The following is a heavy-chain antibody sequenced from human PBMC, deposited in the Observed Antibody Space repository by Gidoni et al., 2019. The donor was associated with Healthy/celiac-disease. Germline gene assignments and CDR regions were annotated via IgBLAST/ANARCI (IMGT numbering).Heavy chain of an antibody. V-gene: IGHV4-61*02. CDR2: IYTSGST. Sequence: QVQLQESGPGLVKPSQTLSLTCPVSGGSISSGSYYWSWIRQPAGKGLEWIGRIYTSGSTNYNPSLKSRVTISVDTSKNQFSLKLSSVTAADTAVYYCARVFGEAARPFGDGMDVWGQGTTVTVSS. J-gene: IGHJ6*02. CDR1: GGSISSGSYY. D-gene: IGHD6-6*01. CDR3: ARVFGEAARPFGDGMDV.